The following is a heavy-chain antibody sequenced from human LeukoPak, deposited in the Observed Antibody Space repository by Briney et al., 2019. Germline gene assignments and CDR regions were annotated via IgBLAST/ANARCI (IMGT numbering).Heavy chain of an antibody. CDR2: IYYTGSP. CDR3: ARPVGRFYGSGLWAFDI. V-gene: IGHV4-39*01. CDR1: GGSISSNNYY. Sequence: PSETLSLTCTVSGGSISSNNYYWGWIRQSPGEGLEWIASIYYTGSPYYNPSLRSRVTISVDTSKNQFSLKLRSVTAADTAVYYCARPVGRFYGSGLWAFDIWGQGTMVTVSS. J-gene: IGHJ3*02. D-gene: IGHD3-10*01.